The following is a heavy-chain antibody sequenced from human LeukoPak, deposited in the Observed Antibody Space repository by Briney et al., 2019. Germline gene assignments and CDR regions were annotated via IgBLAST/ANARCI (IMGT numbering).Heavy chain of an antibody. CDR3: AKEYGASR. CDR1: SFTFSNYW. D-gene: IGHD4/OR15-4a*01. J-gene: IGHJ4*02. CDR2: INQDGSEK. Sequence: GGSLRLSCAASSFTFSNYWMSWVRQAPGKGLEWVANINQDGSEKYYVDSVKGRFTISRDNAENSLYLQMNSLRAEDTAVYYCAKEYGASRWGQGTLVTVSS. V-gene: IGHV3-7*03.